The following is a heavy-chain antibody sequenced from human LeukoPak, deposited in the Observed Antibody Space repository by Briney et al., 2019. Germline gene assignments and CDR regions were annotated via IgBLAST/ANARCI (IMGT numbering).Heavy chain of an antibody. CDR2: INHSGST. CDR3: ARARGYCSGGGCYQKYFQH. J-gene: IGHJ1*01. D-gene: IGHD2-15*01. CDR1: GGSFSGYY. V-gene: IGHV4-34*01. Sequence: SETLSLTCAVYGGSFSGYYWSWIRQPPGKGLEWIGEINHSGSTNYNPSLKSRVTISVDTSKNQFSLKLSSVTAADTAVYYCARARGYCSGGGCYQKYFQHWGQGTLVTVSS.